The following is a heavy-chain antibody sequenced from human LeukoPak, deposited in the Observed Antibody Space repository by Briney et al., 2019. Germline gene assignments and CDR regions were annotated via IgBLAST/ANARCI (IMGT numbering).Heavy chain of an antibody. CDR3: ARGVYIAAAQYAY. V-gene: IGHV4-59*01. CDR1: GGSISSYY. CDR2: IYYSGTT. Sequence: SETLSLTCTVSGGSISSYYWSWIRQPPGKGLEWIGYIYYSGTTNYNPSLKSRSTISVDTSKNQFSLKLSSVTAADTAVYYCARGVYIAAAQYAYWGQGTLVTVSS. J-gene: IGHJ4*02. D-gene: IGHD6-13*01.